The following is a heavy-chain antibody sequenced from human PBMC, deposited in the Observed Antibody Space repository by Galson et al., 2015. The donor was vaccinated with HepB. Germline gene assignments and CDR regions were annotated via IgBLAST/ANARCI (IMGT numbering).Heavy chain of an antibody. V-gene: IGHV5-51*01. D-gene: IGHD3-10*01. CDR2: IDPGDSDT. CDR1: GYTITNYW. Sequence: QSGAEVKKPGESLKISCTGSGYTITNYWIAWVRQMPGKGLEWMGIIDPGDSDTRYSPSFQGQVTISADKSISTAYLQWSSLKASDTAMYYCARQLSGPGTLGPMENYYYYGMDVWGQGTTVTVSS. J-gene: IGHJ6*02. CDR3: ARQLSGPGTLGPMENYYYYGMDV.